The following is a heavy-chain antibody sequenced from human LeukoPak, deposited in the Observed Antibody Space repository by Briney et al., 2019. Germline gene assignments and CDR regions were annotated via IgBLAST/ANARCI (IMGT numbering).Heavy chain of an antibody. CDR1: GFTFSSYS. V-gene: IGHV3-23*01. D-gene: IGHD3-22*01. Sequence: PGGSLRLSCAASGFTFSSYSMNWVRQAPGKGLEWVSVVSGSGGTTYFADSVKGRFTLSRDNSKNTLYLQMNSLRAEDTAVYFCAKLTGYYDNSGFNYWGQGTLVTVSS. CDR3: AKLTGYYDNSGFNY. J-gene: IGHJ4*02. CDR2: VSGSGGTT.